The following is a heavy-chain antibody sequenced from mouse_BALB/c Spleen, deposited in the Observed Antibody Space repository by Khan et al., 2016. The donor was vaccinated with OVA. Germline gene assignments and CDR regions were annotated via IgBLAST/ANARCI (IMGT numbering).Heavy chain of an antibody. CDR1: GYSFTSYY. D-gene: IGHD2-2*01. CDR3: TRHGYVAWFTY. Sequence: IQLVQSGPDLMKPGASLKISCKASGYSFTSYYIHWVVQSHGKGLEWIGYIDPFSGGTTYNQKFKGKATLTVDKSSSTAYIHLSNLTSEDSAVYYCTRHGYVAWFTYWGQGTLVTVSA. V-gene: IGHV1S135*01. CDR2: IDPFSGGT. J-gene: IGHJ3*01.